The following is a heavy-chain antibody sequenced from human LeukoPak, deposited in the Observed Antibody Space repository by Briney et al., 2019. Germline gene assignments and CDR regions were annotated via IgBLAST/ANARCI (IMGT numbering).Heavy chain of an antibody. CDR2: INHSGST. CDR3: ARGYSSGSFYYYYYYGMDV. CDR1: GGSFSGYY. Sequence: SETLSLTCAVYGGSFSGYYWSWIRQPPGKGLEWIGEINHSGSTNYNPSLKSRVTISVDTSKNQFSLKLSSVTAADTAVYYCARGYSSGSFYYYYYYGMDVWGQGTTVTVSS. J-gene: IGHJ6*02. V-gene: IGHV4-34*01. D-gene: IGHD6-19*01.